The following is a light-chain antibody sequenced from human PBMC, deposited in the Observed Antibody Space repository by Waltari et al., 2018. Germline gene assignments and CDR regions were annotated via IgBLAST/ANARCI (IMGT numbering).Light chain of an antibody. CDR3: CSYAGSAVSV. J-gene: IGLJ3*02. Sequence: QSALTQTVTVSGSPGQSITISCSGASSDIGKYNLASWYQQHPGKAPTLIVYDVDKRPSGVSNRFSGSKSGNTAFLTISGLQTADEADYYCCSYAGSAVSVFGGGTKLTVL. CDR1: SSDIGKYNL. CDR2: DVD. V-gene: IGLV2-23*02.